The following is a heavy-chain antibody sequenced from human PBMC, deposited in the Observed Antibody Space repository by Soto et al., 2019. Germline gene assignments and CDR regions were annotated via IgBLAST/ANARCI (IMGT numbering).Heavy chain of an antibody. J-gene: IGHJ5*02. V-gene: IGHV4-31*03. Sequence: VQLEESGPGLLKPSQTLSLTCTVSGESIATGAFYWSWIRLQSGKGPEWIGSIFYAGDTYYNPSLKSRVEISLVGSQNQFSLNLRSVTAADTAVYYCAREGDYRTWFEPWGPGTLVTVSS. D-gene: IGHD4-17*01. CDR3: AREGDYRTWFEP. CDR2: IFYAGDT. CDR1: GESIATGAFY.